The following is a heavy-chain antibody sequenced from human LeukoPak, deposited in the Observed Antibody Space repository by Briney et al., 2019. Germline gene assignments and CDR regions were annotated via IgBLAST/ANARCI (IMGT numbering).Heavy chain of an antibody. CDR1: GGSISSYY. J-gene: IGHJ6*03. D-gene: IGHD5-18*01. Sequence: ASETLSLTCTVSGGSISSYYWSWIRQPPGKGLEWIGYIYYSGSTNYNPSLKSRVTISVDMSKNQFSLKLSSVTAADTAVYYCARTTEGGYTYDYFYYYYMDVWGKGTTVTISS. V-gene: IGHV4-59*01. CDR2: IYYSGST. CDR3: ARTTEGGYTYDYFYYYYMDV.